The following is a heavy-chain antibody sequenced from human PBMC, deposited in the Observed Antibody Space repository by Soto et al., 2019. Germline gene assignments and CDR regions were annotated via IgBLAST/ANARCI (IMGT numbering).Heavy chain of an antibody. D-gene: IGHD3-22*01. CDR2: VSGTGGGT. V-gene: IGHV3-23*01. CDR3: AKGIVKYYYSDSGTYFGA. J-gene: IGHJ4*02. Sequence: SLRLSCAASGFTFTNFAMSWVRQAPGKGLEWVSGVSGTGGGTYYADSVKGLFTISRDNSKNTLYLQMNSLRPEDSAVYYCAKGIVKYYYSDSGTYFGAGGRGTLVTVSS. CDR1: GFTFTNFA.